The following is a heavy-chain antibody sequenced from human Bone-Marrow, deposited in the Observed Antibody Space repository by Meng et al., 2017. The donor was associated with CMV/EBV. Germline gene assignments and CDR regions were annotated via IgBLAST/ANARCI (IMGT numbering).Heavy chain of an antibody. CDR2: IKQDGSEK. Sequence: GESLKISCAASGFTFSSYWMSWVRQARGKGLEWVANIKQDGSEKNYVDSVKGRFTISRDNAKNSLYLQMNSLRAEDTAVYYCARDCRYCSGGSCYCYYYGMDVWGQGTTVTVSS. CDR1: GFTFSSYW. J-gene: IGHJ6*02. V-gene: IGHV3-7*01. D-gene: IGHD2-15*01. CDR3: ARDCRYCSGGSCYCYYYGMDV.